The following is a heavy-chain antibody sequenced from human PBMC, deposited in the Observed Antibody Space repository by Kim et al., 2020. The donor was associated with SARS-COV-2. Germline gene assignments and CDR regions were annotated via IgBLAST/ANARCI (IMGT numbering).Heavy chain of an antibody. J-gene: IGHJ5*02. Sequence: STTYIDSVNGRFTISRDNSTNTLYLQMNSLRAEDTAVYYCARVYFINWFDPWGQGTLVTVSA. CDR3: ARVYFINWFDP. CDR2: ST. D-gene: IGHD1-26*01. V-gene: IGHV3-66*01.